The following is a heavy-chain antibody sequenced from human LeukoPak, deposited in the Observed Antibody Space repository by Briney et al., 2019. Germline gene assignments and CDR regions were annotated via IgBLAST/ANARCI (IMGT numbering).Heavy chain of an antibody. J-gene: IGHJ5*02. D-gene: IGHD6-13*01. Sequence: SETLSLTCTVSGGSISSSSYYWGWIRQPPGKGLEWIGSIYYSGSTYYNPSLKSRVTISVDTSKNQFSLKLSSVTAADTAVYYCARDHGSSWYGGLGWFDPWGQGTLVTVSS. CDR2: IYYSGST. CDR3: ARDHGSSWYGGLGWFDP. V-gene: IGHV4-39*07. CDR1: GGSISSSSYY.